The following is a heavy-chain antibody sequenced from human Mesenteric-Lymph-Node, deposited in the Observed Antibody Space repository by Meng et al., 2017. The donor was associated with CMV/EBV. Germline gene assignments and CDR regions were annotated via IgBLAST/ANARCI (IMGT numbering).Heavy chain of an antibody. J-gene: IGHJ4*02. CDR2: IYYSGST. Sequence: GSLRLSCTVSGGSISGYYWSWIRQPPGKGLEWIGYIYYSGSTNYNPSLKSRVTISIDTSKNHFSLKLSSVTAADTAVYYCAREDPYDSSGYYSSRNTYFDYWGQGTLVTVSS. CDR1: GGSISGYY. D-gene: IGHD3-22*01. V-gene: IGHV4-59*01. CDR3: AREDPYDSSGYYSSRNTYFDY.